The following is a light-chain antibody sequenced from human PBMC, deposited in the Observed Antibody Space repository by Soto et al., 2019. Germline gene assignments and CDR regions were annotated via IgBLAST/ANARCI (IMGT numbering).Light chain of an antibody. J-gene: IGLJ7*01. CDR2: LNSDGSH. CDR3: QTWGTGPAV. V-gene: IGLV4-69*01. CDR1: SGHSSYA. Sequence: QLVLTQSPSASASLGASVKLTCPLSSGHSSYAIAWHQQQPEKGPRYLMKLNSDGSHSKGDGIPDRFSGSSSGAERYLTISSLQSEEEADYYCQTWGTGPAVFGGGTQLTVL.